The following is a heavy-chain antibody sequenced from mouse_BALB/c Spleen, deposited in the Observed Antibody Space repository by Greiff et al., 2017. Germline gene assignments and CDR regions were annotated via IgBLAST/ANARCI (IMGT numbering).Heavy chain of an antibody. V-gene: IGHV1-4*02. CDR1: GYTFTSYT. J-gene: IGHJ2*01. Sequence: QVQLQQSAAELARPGASVKMSCKASGYTFTSYTMDWVKQRPGQGLEWIGYINPSSGYTEYNQKFKDKTTLTADKSSSTAYMQLSSLTSEDSAVYYCARPYPMDYWGQGTTLTVSS. CDR3: ARPYPMDY. CDR2: INPSSGYT. D-gene: IGHD6-5*01.